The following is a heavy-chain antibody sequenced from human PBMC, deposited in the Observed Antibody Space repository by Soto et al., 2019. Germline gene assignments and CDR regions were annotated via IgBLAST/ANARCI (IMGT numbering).Heavy chain of an antibody. CDR1: GFTFDDYA. D-gene: IGHD3-3*01. J-gene: IGHJ5*02. Sequence: GGSLRLSCAAPGFTFDDYAMHWVRQAPGKGLEWVSGISWNSGSIGYADSVKGRFTISRDNAKNSLYLQMNSLRAEDTALYYCAKDKYYDFWSGYHNWFDPWGQGTLVTVSS. V-gene: IGHV3-9*01. CDR3: AKDKYYDFWSGYHNWFDP. CDR2: ISWNSGSI.